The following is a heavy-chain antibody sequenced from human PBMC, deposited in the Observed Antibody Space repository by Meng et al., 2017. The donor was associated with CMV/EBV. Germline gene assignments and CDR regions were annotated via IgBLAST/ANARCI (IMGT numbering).Heavy chain of an antibody. Sequence: GESLKISCVVSGLTVSSTYMSWVRQAPGKGLEWVSVIYSGGSTYYADSVKGRFTISRDNSKNTLYLQMNSLRAEDTAVYYCARVPAAEAFDPWGQGTLVTVSS. D-gene: IGHD6-13*01. V-gene: IGHV3-53*01. CDR3: ARVPAAEAFDP. J-gene: IGHJ5*02. CDR2: IYSGGST. CDR1: GLTVSSTY.